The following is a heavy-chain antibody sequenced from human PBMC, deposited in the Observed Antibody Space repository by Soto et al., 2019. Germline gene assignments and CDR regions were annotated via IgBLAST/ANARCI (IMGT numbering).Heavy chain of an antibody. Sequence: GGSLRLSCAASGFTFSSYWMSWVRQAPGKGLEWVANIKQDGSEKYYVDSVKGRFTISRDNAKNSLYLQMNSLRAEDTAVYYCARDNYDFWSGSPGYYYYMDVWGKGTTVTVSS. J-gene: IGHJ6*03. D-gene: IGHD3-3*01. V-gene: IGHV3-7*01. CDR1: GFTFSSYW. CDR2: IKQDGSEK. CDR3: ARDNYDFWSGSPGYYYYMDV.